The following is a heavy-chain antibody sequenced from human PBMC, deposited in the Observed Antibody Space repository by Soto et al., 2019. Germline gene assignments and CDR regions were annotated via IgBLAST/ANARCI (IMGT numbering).Heavy chain of an antibody. V-gene: IGHV3-7*03. CDR1: GFSYIDYW. CDR3: SRDDSDWFFY. Sequence: PGGSLILSCVASGFSYIDYWMTWVRQAPGKGLEWVANINKDGSETYYVESVKGRFTISRDNAKNSLFLQMNSLRGEDTAVYYCSRDDSDWFFYWGRGTLVTVSS. CDR2: INKDGSET. D-gene: IGHD3-9*01. J-gene: IGHJ4*02.